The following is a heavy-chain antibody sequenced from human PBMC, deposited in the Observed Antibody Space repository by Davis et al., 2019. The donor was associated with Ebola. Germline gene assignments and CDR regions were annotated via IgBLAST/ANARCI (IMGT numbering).Heavy chain of an antibody. CDR2: IGTAGDT. Sequence: GESLKISCAASGFTFSSYDMHWVRQATGKRPEWVSAIGTAGDTYYPGSVKGRFTISRANAKSSLYLQMNSLRAEDTAVYYCTRAAFGSYYFDYWGQGTLVTVSS. V-gene: IGHV3-13*01. D-gene: IGHD3-3*01. J-gene: IGHJ4*02. CDR3: TRAAFGSYYFDY. CDR1: GFTFSSYD.